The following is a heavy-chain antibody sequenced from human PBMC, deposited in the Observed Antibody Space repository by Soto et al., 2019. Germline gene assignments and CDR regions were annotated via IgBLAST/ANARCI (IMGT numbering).Heavy chain of an antibody. V-gene: IGHV1-2*02. CDR3: ARGYCSSSGCSHYFDY. CDR2: INPTSGGT. CDR1: GYTFPGNY. D-gene: IGHD2-2*01. Sequence: ASENVSWEASGYTFPGNYMHSVPHAPGQGLKWMALINPTSGGTNYAQKFQGRVTMTWDTSISTAYMELSRLRSDDTAIYYCARGYCSSSGCSHYFDYWGQGPLVTVSS. J-gene: IGHJ4*02.